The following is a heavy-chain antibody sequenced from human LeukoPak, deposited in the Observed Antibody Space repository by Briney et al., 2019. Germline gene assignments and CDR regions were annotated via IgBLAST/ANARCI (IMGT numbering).Heavy chain of an antibody. CDR1: GGSISRYY. CDR3: ARFIGSN. CDR2: ISYSGST. D-gene: IGHD1-26*01. J-gene: IGHJ4*02. Sequence: PSETLSLTCTVSGGSISRYYWSWIRQPPGKGLEWIGYISYSGSTNYNPSLKSRVTISVDTSKNQFSLKLSSVTAADTAVYYCARFIGSNWGQGTLVTVSS. V-gene: IGHV4-59*01.